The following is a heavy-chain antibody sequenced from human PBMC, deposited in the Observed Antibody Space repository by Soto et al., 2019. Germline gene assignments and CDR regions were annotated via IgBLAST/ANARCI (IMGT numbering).Heavy chain of an antibody. CDR3: AKELALQRRVFDY. V-gene: IGHV3-23*01. D-gene: IGHD6-6*01. J-gene: IGHJ4*02. Sequence: PGGSLRLSCAASVFTFSSYAMSWVRQAPGKGLEWVSAISGIGGSTYYADSVKGRFTISRDNSKNTLYLQMNSLRAEDTAVYYCAKELALQRRVFDYWGQGTLVTVSS. CDR1: VFTFSSYA. CDR2: ISGIGGST.